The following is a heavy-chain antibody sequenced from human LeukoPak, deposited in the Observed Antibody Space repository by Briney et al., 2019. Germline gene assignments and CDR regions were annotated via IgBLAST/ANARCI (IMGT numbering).Heavy chain of an antibody. J-gene: IGHJ4*02. Sequence: GGSLRLSCAASGFTFSSYSMNWVRQAPGKGLEWVSSISSSSSYIYYADSVKGRFTISRDNARNSLYLQMNSLRAEDTAVYYCARFPGLQYSSSPVSWGQGTLVTVSS. V-gene: IGHV3-21*01. D-gene: IGHD6-6*01. CDR1: GFTFSSYS. CDR2: ISSSSSYI. CDR3: ARFPGLQYSSSPVS.